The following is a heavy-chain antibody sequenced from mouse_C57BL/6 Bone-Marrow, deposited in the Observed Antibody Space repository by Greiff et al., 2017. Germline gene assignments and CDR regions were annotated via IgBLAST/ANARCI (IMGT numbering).Heavy chain of an antibody. Sequence: EVKLVESGGDLVKPGGSLKLSCAASGFTFSSYGMSWVRQTPDKRLEWVATISSGGSYTYYPDSVKGRFTISRDNAKNTLYLQMSSLKSEDTAMYYCARHERQLCYWGQGTTRTVSS. D-gene: IGHD3-2*01. J-gene: IGHJ2*01. V-gene: IGHV5-6*01. CDR2: ISSGGSYT. CDR1: GFTFSSYG. CDR3: ARHERQLCY.